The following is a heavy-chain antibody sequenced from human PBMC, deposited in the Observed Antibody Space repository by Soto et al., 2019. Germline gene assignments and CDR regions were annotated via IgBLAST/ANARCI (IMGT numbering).Heavy chain of an antibody. CDR1: GFTFSSYW. D-gene: IGHD3-10*01. Sequence: GGSLRLSCAASGFTFSSYWMHWVRQAPGKGLVWVSRINSDGSSTSYADSVQGRFTISRDNAKNTLYLQMNSLRAEDTAVYYCARSSGSYRQYDYWGQGTLVTVSS. J-gene: IGHJ4*02. CDR3: ARSSGSYRQYDY. CDR2: INSDGSST. V-gene: IGHV3-74*01.